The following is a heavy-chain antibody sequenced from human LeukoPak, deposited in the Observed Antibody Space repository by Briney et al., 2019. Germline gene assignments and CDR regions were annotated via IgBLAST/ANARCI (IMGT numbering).Heavy chain of an antibody. D-gene: IGHD6-13*01. CDR2: ISSNGGST. J-gene: IGHJ4*02. CDR3: ARDKGIAAAAPFDY. V-gene: IGHV3-64*01. CDR1: GFTFSSYS. Sequence: GGSLRLSCAASGFTFSSYSMNWVRQAPGEGLEYVSAISSNGGSTYYANSVKGRFTISRDNSKNTLYLQMGSLRAEDMAVYYCARDKGIAAAAPFDYWGQGTLVTVSS.